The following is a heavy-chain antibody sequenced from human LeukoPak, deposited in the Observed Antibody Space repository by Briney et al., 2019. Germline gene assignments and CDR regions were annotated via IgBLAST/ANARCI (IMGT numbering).Heavy chain of an antibody. CDR1: GGSLSSYY. D-gene: IGHD2-2*01. Sequence: PSETLSLTCTVSGGSLSSYYWSWIRQPPGKGLEWIGYIYYSGSTNYNPSLKSRVTISVDTSKNQFSLKLSSVTAADTAVYYCARAEVVVVPAAMRDWYFDLWGRGTLVTVSS. CDR3: ARAEVVVVPAAMRDWYFDL. V-gene: IGHV4-59*01. J-gene: IGHJ2*01. CDR2: IYYSGST.